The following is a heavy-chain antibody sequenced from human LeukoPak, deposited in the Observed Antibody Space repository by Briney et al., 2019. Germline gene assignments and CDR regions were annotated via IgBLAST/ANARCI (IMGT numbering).Heavy chain of an antibody. Sequence: TKSGPTLVNPTQTLTLTCTFSGFSLSTSGVGVGWIRQPPGKALEWLALIYWNDDKRYSPSLKSRLTITKDTSKNQVVLTMTYMDPVDTATYYCARIIRGVHVGHYYYNYYMDVWGKGTTVTISS. CDR3: ARIIRGVHVGHYYYNYYMDV. CDR2: IYWNDDK. J-gene: IGHJ6*03. V-gene: IGHV2-5*01. D-gene: IGHD3-10*01. CDR1: GFSLSTSGVG.